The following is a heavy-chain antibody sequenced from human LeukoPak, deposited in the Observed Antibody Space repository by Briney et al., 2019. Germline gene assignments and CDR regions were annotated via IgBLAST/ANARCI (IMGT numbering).Heavy chain of an antibody. Sequence: GGSLRLSRAASGSTFSSYSMNWVRQAPGKGLDWVSSISSDSTYIYYADSVKGRFTISRDNARNSLYLQMNSLRAEDTAVYYCARDYSGYSNYWGQGALVTVSS. J-gene: IGHJ4*02. CDR2: ISSDSTYI. V-gene: IGHV3-21*01. CDR1: GSTFSSYS. CDR3: ARDYSGYSNY. D-gene: IGHD4-11*01.